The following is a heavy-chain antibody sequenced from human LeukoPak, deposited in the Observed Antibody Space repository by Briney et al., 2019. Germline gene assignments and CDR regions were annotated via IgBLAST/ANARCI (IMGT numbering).Heavy chain of an antibody. J-gene: IGHJ5*02. V-gene: IGHV4-59*08. CDR2: IYYSGCT. CDR1: GGSISTYY. CDR3: ARSYEGGGWFDP. D-gene: IGHD1-26*01. Sequence: PSETLSLTCTVSGGSISTYYWSWIRQPPGKGLEWIGYIYYSGCTNYNPSLKSRVTISVDTSKNQFSLKLTSVTATDTAVYYCARSYEGGGWFDPWGQGILVTVSS.